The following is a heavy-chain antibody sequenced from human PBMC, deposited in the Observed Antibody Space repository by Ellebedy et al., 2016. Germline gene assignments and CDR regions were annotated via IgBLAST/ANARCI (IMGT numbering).Heavy chain of an antibody. CDR3: AKDEVPSRIMGATTGYFQH. D-gene: IGHD1-26*01. CDR1: GFTFSSYA. V-gene: IGHV3-23*01. J-gene: IGHJ1*01. Sequence: GGSLRLSXAASGFTFSSYAMSWVRQAPGKGLEWVSAISGSGGSTYYADSVKGRFTISRDNSKNTLYLQMNSLRAEDTAVYYCAKDEVPSRIMGATTGYFQHWGQGTLVTVSS. CDR2: ISGSGGST.